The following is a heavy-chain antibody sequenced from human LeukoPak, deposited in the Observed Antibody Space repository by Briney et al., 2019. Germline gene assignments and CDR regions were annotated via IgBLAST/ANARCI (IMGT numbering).Heavy chain of an antibody. CDR2: INPDSGGT. V-gene: IGHV1-2*02. J-gene: IGHJ4*02. D-gene: IGHD6-13*01. CDR1: GYTFTDSY. CDR3: ARVKYRAAGDKQY. Sequence: AASVKVSCKASGYTFTDSYIHWVRQAPGQGLEWMGWINPDSGGTNYAQKFQGRVTMTRDTSITTVCMELSRLRSDDTAVYYCARVKYRAAGDKQYWGRGTLVTVSS.